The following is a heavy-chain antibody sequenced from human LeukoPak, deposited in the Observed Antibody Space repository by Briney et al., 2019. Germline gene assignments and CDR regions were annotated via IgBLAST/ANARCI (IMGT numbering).Heavy chain of an antibody. CDR2: INHSGST. V-gene: IGHV4-34*01. CDR3: AILYCGGGSCYPRY. J-gene: IGHJ4*02. Sequence: PSETLSLTCAVYGGSFSGYYWSWIRQPPGKGLEWIGEINHSGSTNYNPSLKSRVTMSVDTSRSQFSLRLSSVTAADTAVYYCAILYCGGGSCYPRYWGQGTLVAVSS. CDR1: GGSFSGYY. D-gene: IGHD2-15*01.